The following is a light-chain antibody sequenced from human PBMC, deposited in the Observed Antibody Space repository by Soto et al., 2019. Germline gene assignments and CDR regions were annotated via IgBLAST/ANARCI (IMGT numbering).Light chain of an antibody. V-gene: IGKV3-20*01. CDR1: QTINNY. J-gene: IGKJ4*01. CDR3: QQYVDSPET. Sequence: EIVLTQSPGTLSLSPGERATLSCRASQTINNYVAWYQQKPGQAPRVLIYDSSIRATGVPDRFSCSGSGTDFTLTISRLEPEYFAVYYCQQYVDSPETFCGGTNVEIK. CDR2: DSS.